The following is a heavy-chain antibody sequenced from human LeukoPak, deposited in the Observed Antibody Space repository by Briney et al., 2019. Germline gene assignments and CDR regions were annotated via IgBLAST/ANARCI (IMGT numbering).Heavy chain of an antibody. D-gene: IGHD6-13*01. J-gene: IGHJ3*02. CDR1: GFTFSSYS. CDR3: ARDVSSSWAHAFDI. V-gene: IGHV3-21*01. CDR2: ISSSSSYI. Sequence: RGSLRLSCAASGFTFSSYSMNWVRRAPGKGLEWVSSISSSSSYIYYADSVKGRFTISRDNTKYSLYLKMNSLRAEDTAVYDWARDVSSSWAHAFDIWGQGTMVTVSS.